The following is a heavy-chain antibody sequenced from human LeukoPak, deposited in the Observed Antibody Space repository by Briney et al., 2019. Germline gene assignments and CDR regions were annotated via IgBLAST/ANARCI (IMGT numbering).Heavy chain of an antibody. CDR2: IIPIFGTA. V-gene: IGHV1-69*06. CDR3: ARSRLLLWRGWLDP. J-gene: IGHJ5*02. CDR1: GYTFTGYY. D-gene: IGHD2-15*01. Sequence: ASVKVSCKASGYTFTGYYLHWVRQAPGQGLEWMGGIIPIFGTANYAQKFQGRVTITADKSTSTAYMELSSLRSEDTAVYYCARSRLLLWRGWLDPWGQGTLVTVSS.